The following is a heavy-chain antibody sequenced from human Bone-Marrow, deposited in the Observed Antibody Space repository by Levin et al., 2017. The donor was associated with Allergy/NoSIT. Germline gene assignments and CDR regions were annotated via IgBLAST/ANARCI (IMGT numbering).Heavy chain of an antibody. V-gene: IGHV3-9*01. CDR3: AKDASIFGVAADWYFDL. Sequence: GGSLRLSCAASGFTFDDYAMHWVRQAPGKGLEWVSGISWNSGSIGYADSVKGRFTISRDNAKNSLYLQMNSLRAEDTALYYCAKDASIFGVAADWYFDLWGRGTLVTVSS. CDR2: ISWNSGSI. J-gene: IGHJ2*01. CDR1: GFTFDDYA. D-gene: IGHD3-3*01.